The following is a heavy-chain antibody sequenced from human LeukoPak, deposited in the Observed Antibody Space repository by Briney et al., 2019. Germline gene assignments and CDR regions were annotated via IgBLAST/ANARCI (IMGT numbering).Heavy chain of an antibody. CDR3: ARGLDSSSWYYYYGMDV. Sequence: SQTLSLTCTVSGGSTSSGDYYWSWIRQPPGKGLEWIGYIYYSGSTYYNPSLKSRVTISVDTSKNQFSLKLSSVTAADTAVYYCARGLDSSSWYYYYGMDVWGKGTTVTVSS. V-gene: IGHV4-30-4*01. D-gene: IGHD6-13*01. CDR1: GGSTSSGDYY. CDR2: IYYSGST. J-gene: IGHJ6*04.